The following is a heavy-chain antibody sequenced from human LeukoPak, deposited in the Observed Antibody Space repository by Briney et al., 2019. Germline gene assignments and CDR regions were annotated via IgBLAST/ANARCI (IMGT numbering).Heavy chain of an antibody. CDR2: IYYSGST. CDR3: ARGEYYYFSASYSGFDF. J-gene: IGHJ4*02. V-gene: IGHV4-59*01. D-gene: IGHD3-10*01. Sequence: PSETLSLTCTVSGGSISSYYWSWIRQPPGKGLEWIGYIYYSGSTNYNPSLTSRVTISLDTSKTQFSLKLISVTAADTAVYYCARGEYYYFSASYSGFDFWGRGALVIVSS. CDR1: GGSISSYY.